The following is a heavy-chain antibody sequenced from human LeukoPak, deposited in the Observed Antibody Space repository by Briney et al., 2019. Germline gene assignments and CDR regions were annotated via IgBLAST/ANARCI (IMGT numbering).Heavy chain of an antibody. CDR1: GFTFSSYG. CDR3: AKMRTPTDHGGDAFDI. Sequence: GRSLRLPCAASGFTFSSYGIHWVRQAPGKGLEWVAVISYDGSNKYYVDSVKGRFTISRDNSKNTLNLQMNSLRAEDTAVYYCAKMRTPTDHGGDAFDIWGQGTIVTVSS. J-gene: IGHJ3*02. CDR2: ISYDGSNK. D-gene: IGHD4-17*01. V-gene: IGHV3-30*18.